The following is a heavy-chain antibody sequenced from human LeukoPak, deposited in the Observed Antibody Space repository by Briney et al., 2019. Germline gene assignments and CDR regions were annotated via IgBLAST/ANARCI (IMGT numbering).Heavy chain of an antibody. D-gene: IGHD3-3*02. J-gene: IGHJ1*01. Sequence: GGSLRLSCAASGFTFSNYAMRWVRQAPGKGLEWVAIISYDESNKYYADSVKDRFTISRDNSKNTLYLQMNSLRAEDTAVYYCASIGERYLQTEHYFHHWGQGTLVTVSS. CDR2: ISYDESNK. V-gene: IGHV3-30*04. CDR1: GFTFSNYA. CDR3: ASIGERYLQTEHYFHH.